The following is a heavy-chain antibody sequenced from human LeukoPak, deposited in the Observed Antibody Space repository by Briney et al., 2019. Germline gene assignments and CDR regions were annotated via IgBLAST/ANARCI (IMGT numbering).Heavy chain of an antibody. D-gene: IGHD3-10*01. V-gene: IGHV3-11*01. CDR3: ARDLGVWFGEFLY. J-gene: IGHJ4*02. CDR1: GFSFSDYQ. Sequence: GGSLRLSCVGSGFSFSDYQMSWIRQAPGKGLEWISYIGNGGTSLYYAASVKGRFTTSRDNAKNSVYLQMNRLRGEDTAVYYCARDLGVWFGEFLYWGQGSLVTVSS. CDR2: IGNGGTSL.